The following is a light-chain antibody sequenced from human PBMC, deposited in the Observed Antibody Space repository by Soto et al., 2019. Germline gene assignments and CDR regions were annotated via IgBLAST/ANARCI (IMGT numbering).Light chain of an antibody. CDR1: QSVSSY. CDR3: QQRSNWHVT. CDR2: DAS. V-gene: IGKV3-11*01. Sequence: EIVLTQSPGTLSLSPGERATLSCRASQSVSSYLAWYQQKPGQAPRLLIYDASTRATGISARFSGSGSGTDFTLTISSLEHEDFAVYYCQQRSNWHVTFGQGTKVEVK. J-gene: IGKJ1*01.